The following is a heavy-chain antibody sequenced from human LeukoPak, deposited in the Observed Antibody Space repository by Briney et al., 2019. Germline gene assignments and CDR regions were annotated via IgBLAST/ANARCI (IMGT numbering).Heavy chain of an antibody. V-gene: IGHV4-59*01. Sequence: SETLSLTCTVSGGSISSYYWSWIRQPPGKGLEWIGDVYYTGYTNYNPALKCQVTISINTAKNQLTLKLSSVTAADAAVYYCARGGPIWYVSYCFDYWGQGTLVTVSA. CDR3: ARGGPIWYVSYCFDY. CDR2: VYYTGYT. CDR1: GGSISSYY. D-gene: IGHD3-16*02. J-gene: IGHJ4*02.